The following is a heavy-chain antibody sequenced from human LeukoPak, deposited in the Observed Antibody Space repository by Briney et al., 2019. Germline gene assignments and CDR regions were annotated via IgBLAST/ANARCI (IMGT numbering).Heavy chain of an antibody. D-gene: IGHD3-3*01. Sequence: SETLSLTRAVSGGSISSGGYSWSWIRQPPGKGLEWIGYIYHSGSTYYNPSLKSRVTISVDRSKNQFSLKLSSVTAADTAVYYCARGGDFWSGYGFDYWGQGTLVTVSS. CDR2: IYHSGST. CDR1: GGSISSGGYS. J-gene: IGHJ4*02. CDR3: ARGGDFWSGYGFDY. V-gene: IGHV4-30-2*01.